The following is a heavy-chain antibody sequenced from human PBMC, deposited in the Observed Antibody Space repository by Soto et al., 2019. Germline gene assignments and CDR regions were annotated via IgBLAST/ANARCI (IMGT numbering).Heavy chain of an antibody. V-gene: IGHV3-74*01. CDR2: INSDGSST. CDR3: KRPQYMPDDVSDV. D-gene: IGHD1-1*01. CDR1: GFTFTNYW. Sequence: GGSLRLSCAASGFTFTNYWMHCVRQAPGKGLVLFSRINSDGSSTSQADSVKGRFNISRDNAKKTLYLQMSSLRAEDTAVYYCKRPQYMPDDVSDVWGRGTVVTVSS. J-gene: IGHJ3*01.